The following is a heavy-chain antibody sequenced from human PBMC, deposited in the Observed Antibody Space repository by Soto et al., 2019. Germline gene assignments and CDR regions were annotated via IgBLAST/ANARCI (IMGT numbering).Heavy chain of an antibody. V-gene: IGHV4-39*01. D-gene: IGHD6-13*01. J-gene: IGHJ3*02. CDR1: GGSFSGYY. Sequence: PSETLSLTCAVYGGSFSGYYWGWIRQPPGKGLEWIWSIYYSGSTYYNPSLKSRVTISVDTSKNQFSLKLSSVTAADTAVYYCARHSGRSIAAAGKIGCAFDIWGQGTMVTVSS. CDR3: ARHSGRSIAAAGKIGCAFDI. CDR2: IYYSGST.